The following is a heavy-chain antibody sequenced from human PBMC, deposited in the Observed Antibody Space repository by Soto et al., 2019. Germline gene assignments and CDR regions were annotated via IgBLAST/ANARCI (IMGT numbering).Heavy chain of an antibody. D-gene: IGHD6-19*01. CDR1: GFMFSDYA. CDR2: LLRPGRST. J-gene: IGHJ6*01. V-gene: IGHV3-23*01. CDR3: ARPLEQWQLGFGMDV. Sequence: GWSLRLSCAASGFMFSDYAMTWARQAPGKELEWVSGLLRPGRSTYYADSVKGRFTISGDTSANTVYLQMNSLRAEDTAVYYCARPLEQWQLGFGMDVWGQGSPVTVSS.